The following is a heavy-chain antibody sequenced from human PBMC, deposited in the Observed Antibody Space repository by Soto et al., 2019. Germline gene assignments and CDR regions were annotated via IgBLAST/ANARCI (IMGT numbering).Heavy chain of an antibody. CDR1: GFTFNVFG. J-gene: IGHJ6*02. CDR3: AKERDPPLDPYGLDV. CDR2: LIPIYDAP. Sequence: QVQLVQSGAEVKNPGSSVKVSCKTSGFTFNVFGIHWVRQAPGQGLEWMGGLIPIYDAPYYAQKFQGRITLTAEIPTATVHLELSSLTSEDKDVYFCAKERDPPLDPYGLDVWGQGTTVTGS. V-gene: IGHV1-69*06.